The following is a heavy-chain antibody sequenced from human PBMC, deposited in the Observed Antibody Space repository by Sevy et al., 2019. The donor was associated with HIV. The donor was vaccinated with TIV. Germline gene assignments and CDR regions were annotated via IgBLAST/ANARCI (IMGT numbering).Heavy chain of an antibody. J-gene: IGHJ4*02. D-gene: IGHD5-18*01. CDR1: GFTFSSYS. Sequence: GGSLRLSCAASGFTFSSYSMNWVRQAPGKGLEWVSYISSSSSTIYYADSVKGRFTISRDNAKNSLYLQMNSLRDEDTAVYYCARDAMGTAREIGDYFDYWGQGTLVTVSS. CDR2: ISSSSSTI. V-gene: IGHV3-48*02. CDR3: ARDAMGTAREIGDYFDY.